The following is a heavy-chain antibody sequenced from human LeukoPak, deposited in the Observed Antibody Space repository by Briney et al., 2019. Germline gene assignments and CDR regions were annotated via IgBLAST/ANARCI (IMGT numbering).Heavy chain of an antibody. CDR2: ISPSGGST. CDR3: ARDDSGSYLIGY. Sequence: ASVKVSCKAFGYTFTSNYMHWVRQAPGQGPEWMGVISPSGGSTTYAQKFQGRVTMTRDTSTSTVYMELNSLRSEDTAVYYCARDDSGSYLIGYWGQGTLVTVSS. D-gene: IGHD3-10*01. J-gene: IGHJ4*02. V-gene: IGHV1-46*01. CDR1: GYTFTSNY.